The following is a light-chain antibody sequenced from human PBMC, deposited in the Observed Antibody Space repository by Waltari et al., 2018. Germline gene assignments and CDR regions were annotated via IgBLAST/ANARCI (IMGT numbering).Light chain of an antibody. CDR2: AAS. Sequence: DIQMTQSPVSLSASVGDTVTITCRASHNIGTFLSWYQQRPAKAPTVLLYAASTLQRGVPSRVSGSGSVTDFTLTIFSLQPEDFATYFCHQTYSALCCTFGQGTKLEIK. V-gene: IGKV1-39*01. CDR3: HQTYSALCCT. CDR1: HNIGTF. J-gene: IGKJ2*02.